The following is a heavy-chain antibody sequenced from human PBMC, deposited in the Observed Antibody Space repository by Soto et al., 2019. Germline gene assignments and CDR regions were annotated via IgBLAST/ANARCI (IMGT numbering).Heavy chain of an antibody. J-gene: IGHJ6*02. Sequence: EVQLVESGGGLLQPGGSLRLSCAVSGSTFSNDWMHWVRQAPGKGLVWVSHINSDGSSTNYADFVKDRFTIARDNSKNTVYLPMNSLRAEDTAVYYCARDRAYSLDVWGQGTTVTVSS. V-gene: IGHV3-74*01. CDR2: INSDGSST. D-gene: IGHD3-10*01. CDR3: ARDRAYSLDV. CDR1: GSTFSNDW.